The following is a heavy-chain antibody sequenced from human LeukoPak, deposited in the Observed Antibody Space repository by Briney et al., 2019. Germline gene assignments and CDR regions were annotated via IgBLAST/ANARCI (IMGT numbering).Heavy chain of an antibody. D-gene: IGHD3-10*01. CDR2: IYYSGST. Sequence: SETLSLTCTVSGGSISSYYWSWIRQPPGKGLEWIGYIYYSGSTNYNPSLKSRVTISVDTSKNQFSLKLSSVTAADTAVYYCARQGAVRGVTPRFDPWGQGTLVTVSS. CDR3: ARQGAVRGVTPRFDP. J-gene: IGHJ5*02. CDR1: GGSISSYY. V-gene: IGHV4-59*01.